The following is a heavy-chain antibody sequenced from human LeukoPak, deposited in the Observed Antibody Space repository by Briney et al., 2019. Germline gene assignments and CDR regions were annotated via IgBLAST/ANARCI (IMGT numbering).Heavy chain of an antibody. V-gene: IGHV1-2*02. CDR2: INPNSVGT. CDR3: AREKGYYYDSSGDYAMDY. CDR1: GYTFTGYY. D-gene: IGHD3-22*01. J-gene: IGHJ4*02. Sequence: ASVKVSCKASGYTFTGYYMHWVRQAPGQRLEGMGWINPNSVGTNYAQKFQGRVTMTRDTSISTAYMELSRLRSADTAVYSCAREKGYYYDSSGDYAMDYWGQGTLVTVSS.